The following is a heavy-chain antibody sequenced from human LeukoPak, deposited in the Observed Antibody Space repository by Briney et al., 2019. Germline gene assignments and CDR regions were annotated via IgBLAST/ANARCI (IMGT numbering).Heavy chain of an antibody. CDR1: GYTFTSYG. V-gene: IGHV1-18*04. CDR3: ARDGRPYCSSTSCSPGYDY. J-gene: IGHJ4*02. Sequence: ASVKVPCKASGYTFTSYGISWVRQAPGQGLEWMGWISAYNGNTNYAQKLQGRVTMTTDTSTSTAYMELRSLRSDDTAVYYCARDGRPYCSSTSCSPGYDYWGQGTLVTVSS. D-gene: IGHD2-2*01. CDR2: ISAYNGNT.